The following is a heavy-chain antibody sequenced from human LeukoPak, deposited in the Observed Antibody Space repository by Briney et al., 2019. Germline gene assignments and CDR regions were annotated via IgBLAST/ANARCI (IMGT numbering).Heavy chain of an antibody. J-gene: IGHJ4*02. CDR2: INWNGGST. V-gene: IGHV3-20*04. CDR1: GFTFDDYG. Sequence: GGSLRFSCAASGFTFDDYGMSWVRQAPGKGLEWVSGINWNGGSTGYADSVKGRFTISRDNSKNTLYLQMNSLRAEDTAVYYCARDGLAGTDYWGQGTLVTVSS. CDR3: ARDGLAGTDY. D-gene: IGHD6-19*01.